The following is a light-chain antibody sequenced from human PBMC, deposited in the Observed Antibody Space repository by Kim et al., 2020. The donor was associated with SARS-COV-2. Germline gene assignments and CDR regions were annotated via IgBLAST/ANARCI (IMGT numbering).Light chain of an antibody. CDR2: GAS. Sequence: APGERAPLSCRASQSVSSNLAWYQQKPGQAPRLLIYGASTRATGISARFSGSGSGTAFTLTINSLQSEDFAVYYCQQYNNWPPLTFGGGTKVDIK. V-gene: IGKV3-15*01. J-gene: IGKJ4*01. CDR3: QQYNNWPPLT. CDR1: QSVSSN.